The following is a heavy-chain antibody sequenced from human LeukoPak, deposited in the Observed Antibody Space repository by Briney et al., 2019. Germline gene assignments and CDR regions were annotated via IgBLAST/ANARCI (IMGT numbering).Heavy chain of an antibody. CDR2: IFPSGGEI. D-gene: IGHD1-26*01. CDR3: ARGVHSGSFKIYYFDY. Sequence: GGSLRLSCAASGFTFSTFAMVWVRQPPGKGLEWVSSIFPSGGEIHYADSVKGRFTISRDNAKNSLYLQMNSLRAEDTAVYYCARGVHSGSFKIYYFDYWGQGTLVTVSS. J-gene: IGHJ4*02. V-gene: IGHV3-21*01. CDR1: GFTFSTFA.